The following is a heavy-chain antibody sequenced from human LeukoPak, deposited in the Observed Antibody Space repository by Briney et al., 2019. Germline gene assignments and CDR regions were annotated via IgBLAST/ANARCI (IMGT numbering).Heavy chain of an antibody. CDR1: GFTFSTYS. Sequence: GGSLRLSCAASGFTFSTYSMHWVRQAPDKGLESVAVISQDGSNKYYAGSVKGRFTISRDNSENTLYLQMNSLRAEDTAVYYCSRDVEHGYNDIDYWGQGTLVTVSS. J-gene: IGHJ4*02. V-gene: IGHV3-30-3*01. D-gene: IGHD5-24*01. CDR3: SRDVEHGYNDIDY. CDR2: ISQDGSNK.